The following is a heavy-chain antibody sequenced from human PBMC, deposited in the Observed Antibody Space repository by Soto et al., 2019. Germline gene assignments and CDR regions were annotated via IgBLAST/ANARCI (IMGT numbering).Heavy chain of an antibody. CDR3: ARAVRGVAAIGVGGYYYGMDV. V-gene: IGHV1-69*02. CDR2: IIPILGIA. J-gene: IGHJ6*02. Sequence: QVQLVQSGAEVKKPGSSVKVSCKASGGTFSSYTISWVRQAPGQGLEWMGRIIPILGIANYAQKFQGRVTITADKSTGTAYMELSSLRSEDTAVYYCARAVRGVAAIGVGGYYYGMDVWGQGTTVTVSS. CDR1: GGTFSSYT. D-gene: IGHD2-15*01.